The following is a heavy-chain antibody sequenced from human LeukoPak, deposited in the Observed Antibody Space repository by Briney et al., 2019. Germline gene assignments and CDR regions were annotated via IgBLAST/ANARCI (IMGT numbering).Heavy chain of an antibody. D-gene: IGHD3-22*01. CDR1: GFTFSSYG. CDR2: MQYDGSDV. V-gene: IGHV3-30*02. J-gene: IGHJ4*02. Sequence: GGSLRLSCAASGFTFSSYGMHWVRQAPGKGLEWVAFMQYDGSDVFYADSVKGRFTISRDNSKNTLYLQMSSLRVADTAVYYCASANFYDSSGYYEGDYWGQGTLVTVSS. CDR3: ASANFYDSSGYYEGDY.